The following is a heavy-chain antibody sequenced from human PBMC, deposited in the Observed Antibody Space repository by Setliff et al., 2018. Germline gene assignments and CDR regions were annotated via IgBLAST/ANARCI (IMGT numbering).Heavy chain of an antibody. CDR3: ARDGVSYAMDV. J-gene: IGHJ6*02. Sequence: GGSLRLSCAASGFSFSYFYMSWVRQAPGKGLEWLSKISGDGITIFYADSVRGRFTISRDNAKNSVYLQMNNLRVEDTALYSCARDGVSYAMDVWGHGTTVTVSS. V-gene: IGHV3-11*04. CDR2: ISGDGITI. CDR1: GFSFSYFY.